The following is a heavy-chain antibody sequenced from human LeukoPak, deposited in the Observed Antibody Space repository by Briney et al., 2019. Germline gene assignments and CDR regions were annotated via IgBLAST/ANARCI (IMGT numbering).Heavy chain of an antibody. Sequence: SETLSLTCSVSGGSMNTHYWNWIRQSAGKGLEWIGRIYTSGSTNHNPSLKSRVIMSLDTSKSQFSLSLSSVTAADTAVYYCARDNNGLYFGVRGFDIWGQGKMVIVSS. CDR1: GGSMNTHY. V-gene: IGHV4-4*07. J-gene: IGHJ3*02. CDR3: ARDNNGLYFGVRGFDI. D-gene: IGHD3-3*01. CDR2: IYTSGST.